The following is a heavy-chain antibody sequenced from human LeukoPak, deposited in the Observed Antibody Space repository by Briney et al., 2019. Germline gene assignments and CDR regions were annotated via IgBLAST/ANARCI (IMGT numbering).Heavy chain of an antibody. CDR1: GFTFSTSW. J-gene: IGHJ4*02. CDR3: ARDPSYGALDY. CDR2: MIYDGRLI. Sequence: PGGSLRLSCAASGFTFSTSWVSWVRQAPGKGLEWVANMIYDGRLIYYVDFVKGRFTISRDNAKNSLYLQMNSLRAEDTAVYYCARDPSYGALDYWGQGTLVIVSS. D-gene: IGHD4-17*01. V-gene: IGHV3-7*01.